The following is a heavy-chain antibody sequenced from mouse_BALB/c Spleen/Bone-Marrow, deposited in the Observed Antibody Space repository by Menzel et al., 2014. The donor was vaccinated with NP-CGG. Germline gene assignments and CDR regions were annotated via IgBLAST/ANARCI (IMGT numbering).Heavy chain of an antibody. Sequence: QVQLKESGPGLVAPSQSLSITCTVSGFSLTGYAVNWVRQPPGKGLEWLGMIWGDGSTDYNSALKSRLSISKDNSKSQVFLKMNSLQTDDTARYYCARDGYDYAMDYWGQGTSVTVFS. CDR3: ARDGYDYAMDY. D-gene: IGHD2-2*01. CDR2: IWGDGST. CDR1: GFSLTGYA. J-gene: IGHJ4*01. V-gene: IGHV2-6-7*01.